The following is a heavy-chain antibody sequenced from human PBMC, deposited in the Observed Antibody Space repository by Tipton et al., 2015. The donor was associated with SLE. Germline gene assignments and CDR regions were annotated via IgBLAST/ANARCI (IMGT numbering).Heavy chain of an antibody. V-gene: IGHV4-38-2*02. D-gene: IGHD3-16*01. CDR1: GYSISTGFY. J-gene: IGHJ4*01. Sequence: TLSLTCTVSGYSISTGFYWGWIRQPPGKGLEWIGHVYPSGDSNYNLSLKSRVTISMDTPNNHFSLKLNSVTAADSAVYYCAARYYDYIWGGSRKYFFDYWGQGALVTVSS. CDR3: AARYYDYIWGGSRKYFFDY. CDR2: VYPSGDS.